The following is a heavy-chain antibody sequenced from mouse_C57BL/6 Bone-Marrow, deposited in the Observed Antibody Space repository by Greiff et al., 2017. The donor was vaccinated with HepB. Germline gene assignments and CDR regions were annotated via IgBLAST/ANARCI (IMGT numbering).Heavy chain of an antibody. Sequence: VQLQQPGAELVKPGASVKLSCKASGYTFTSYWMHWVKQRPGRGLEWIGRIYPNSGGTKYNEKFKSKTTLTVDKPSSTAYMQLSSLTSEDSAVYYCARKKLTSYYFDYLGQGTTLTVSS. J-gene: IGHJ2*01. CDR3: ARKKLTSYYFDY. D-gene: IGHD4-1*01. CDR2: IYPNSGGT. CDR1: GYTFTSYW. V-gene: IGHV1-72*01.